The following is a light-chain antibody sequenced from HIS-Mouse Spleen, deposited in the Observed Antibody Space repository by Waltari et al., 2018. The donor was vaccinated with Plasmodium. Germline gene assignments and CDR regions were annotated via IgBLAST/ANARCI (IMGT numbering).Light chain of an antibody. V-gene: IGKV3-15*01. J-gene: IGKJ3*01. CDR1: QSVSSN. CDR3: QQYNNWSFT. CDR2: GAS. Sequence: EIVLTKSPATLSVSPGESATISCRASQSVSSNLAWYQQKPGQAPRLLIYGASTRATGIPARFSGSGSGTEFTLTISSLQSEDFAVYYCQQYNNWSFTFGPGTKVDIK.